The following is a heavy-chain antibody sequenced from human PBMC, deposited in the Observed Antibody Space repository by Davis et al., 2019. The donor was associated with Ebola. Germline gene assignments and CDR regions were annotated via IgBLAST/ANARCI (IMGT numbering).Heavy chain of an antibody. J-gene: IGHJ5*02. CDR1: GGSISSYY. V-gene: IGHV4-59*01. CDR2: IYYTGST. D-gene: IGHD6-19*01. CDR3: MRSHRQWLVGWFDP. Sequence: SETLSLTCTVSGGSISSYYWSWIRQSPGKGLEWIGYIYYTGSTTYSPSLKSRVTISVDTSKNQFSLRLNSVTAADTAVYYCMRSHRQWLVGWFDPWGQGTLVTVSS.